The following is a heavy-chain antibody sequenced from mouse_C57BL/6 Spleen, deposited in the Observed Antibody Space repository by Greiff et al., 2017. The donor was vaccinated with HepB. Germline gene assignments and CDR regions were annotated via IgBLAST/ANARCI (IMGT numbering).Heavy chain of an antibody. V-gene: IGHV2-9-1*01. D-gene: IGHD2-4*01. CDR3: ARSETYDYDVGWFAY. Sequence: VKLMESGPGLVAPSQSLSITCTVSGFSLTSYAISWVRQPPGKGLEWLGVIWTGGGTNYNSALKSRLSISKDNSKSQVFLKMNSLQTDDTARYYCARSETYDYDVGWFAYWGQGTLVTVSA. J-gene: IGHJ3*01. CDR1: GFSLTSYA. CDR2: IWTGGGT.